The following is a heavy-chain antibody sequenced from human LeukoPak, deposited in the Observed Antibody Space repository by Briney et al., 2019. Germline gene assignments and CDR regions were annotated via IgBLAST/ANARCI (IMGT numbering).Heavy chain of an antibody. CDR1: GFTFSSYG. CDR3: ARDMAAVASSNWFDP. V-gene: IGHV3-33*01. CDR2: XWYDGSNK. J-gene: IGHJ5*02. Sequence: PGRSLRLSCAASGFTFSSYGMHWVRQAPGKXXXXXXXXWYDGSNKYYADSVKGRFTISRDNSKNTLYLQMNSLRAEDTAVYYCARDMAAVASSNWFDPGAREPWSPSPQ. D-gene: IGHD6-19*01.